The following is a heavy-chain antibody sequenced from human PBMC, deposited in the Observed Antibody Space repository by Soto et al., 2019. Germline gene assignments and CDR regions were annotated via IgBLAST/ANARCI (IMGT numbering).Heavy chain of an antibody. J-gene: IGHJ5*02. V-gene: IGHV6-1*01. CDR3: ARDFRVVVPAATTNWFEP. D-gene: IGHD2-2*01. CDR1: GDGVSSNSAA. Sequence: SQTLSLTCAMSGDGVSSNSAAWNWIIQSPSRGLEWLGRTYYRSKWYNDYAVSVKSRITINPDTSKNQFSLQLNSVTPEDTAVYYCARDFRVVVPAATTNWFEPWGQGTLVTVSS. CDR2: TYYRSKWYN.